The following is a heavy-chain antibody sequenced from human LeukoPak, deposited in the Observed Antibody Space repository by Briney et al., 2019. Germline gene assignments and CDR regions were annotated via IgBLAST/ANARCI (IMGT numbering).Heavy chain of an antibody. CDR1: GYTFTSYY. CDR2: INPSGGST. J-gene: IGHJ1*01. V-gene: IGHV1-46*01. D-gene: IGHD6-13*01. CDR3: ARDQGGAAAAPGYFQH. Sequence: ASVKVSCKASGYTFTSYYMHWVRQAPGQGLEWMGIINPSGGSTSYAQKFQGRVTMTRDTSTSTVYMELSSLRSEDTAVYYSARDQGGAAAAPGYFQHWGQGTLATVSS.